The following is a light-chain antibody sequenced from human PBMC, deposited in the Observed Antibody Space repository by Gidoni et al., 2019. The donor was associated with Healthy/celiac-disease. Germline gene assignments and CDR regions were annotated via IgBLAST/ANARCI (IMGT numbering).Light chain of an antibody. J-gene: IGKJ2*01. CDR1: QSVSSSY. Sequence: SVLTQSQGTLSLSPGERATLTCRASQSVSSSYLAWYKQKPGQAPRLLIYGASSRATGSPHRFSGSGSATNLTLTISRLEPEDFTVYYCQQYGSSPYTFGQGTKLEIK. CDR3: QQYGSSPYT. CDR2: GAS. V-gene: IGKV3-20*01.